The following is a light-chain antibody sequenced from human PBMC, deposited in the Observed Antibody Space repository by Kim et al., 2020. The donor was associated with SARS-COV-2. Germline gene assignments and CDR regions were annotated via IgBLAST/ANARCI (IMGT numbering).Light chain of an antibody. CDR3: SSYAGSNTVL. J-gene: IGLJ2*01. CDR2: EVS. CDR1: SSDVGGYNY. V-gene: IGLV2-8*01. Sequence: QAVPVAYTGHSSDVGGYNYVSWYQQHPGKAHKLMIYEVSKRPSGVPDRFSGSKSGNTASLTVCGLQAEDEADYYCSSYAGSNTVLFGGGTQLTVL.